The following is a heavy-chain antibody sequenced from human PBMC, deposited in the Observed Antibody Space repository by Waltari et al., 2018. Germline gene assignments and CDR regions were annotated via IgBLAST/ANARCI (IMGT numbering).Heavy chain of an antibody. D-gene: IGHD4-17*01. CDR3: ARDLEDYGDPFFDY. CDR2: ISSDINYI. V-gene: IGHV3-21*01. CDR1: GFRFGFYS. Sequence: EVQLVESGGGLVKPGGSLRLSCAAYGFRFGFYSMNWGRQAPGKGLEWVSSISSDINYIDYADSVKGRFTISRDNAMNSLYLQMNSLRAEDTAVYYCARDLEDYGDPFFDYWGQGSLVTVSS. J-gene: IGHJ4*02.